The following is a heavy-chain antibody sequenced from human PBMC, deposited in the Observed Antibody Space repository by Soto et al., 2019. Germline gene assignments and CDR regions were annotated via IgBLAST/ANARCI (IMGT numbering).Heavy chain of an antibody. J-gene: IGHJ6*02. V-gene: IGHV3-74*01. Sequence: GGSLRLSCAASGFTFSSYWMHWVRQAPGKGLVWVSRINSDGSSTSYADSVKGRFTISRDNAKNTLYLQMNSLRAEDTAVYYCARVHSSGWYGDYYSYYGMYVWGQGTTVTVSS. CDR3: ARVHSSGWYGDYYSYYGMYV. CDR2: INSDGSST. D-gene: IGHD6-19*01. CDR1: GFTFSSYW.